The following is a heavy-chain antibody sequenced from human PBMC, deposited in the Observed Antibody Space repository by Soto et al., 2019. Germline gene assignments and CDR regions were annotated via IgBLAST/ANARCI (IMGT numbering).Heavy chain of an antibody. CDR2: ISYDGSNK. V-gene: IGHV3-30*18. CDR1: GFTFSSYG. J-gene: IGHJ6*02. D-gene: IGHD4-17*01. CDR3: AKDLYPATVVSGMDV. Sequence: GGSLRLSCAASGFTFSSYGMHWVRQAPGKGLEWVAVISYDGSNKYYADSVKGRFTISRDNSKNTLYLQMNSLRAEDTAVYYCAKDLYPATVVSGMDVWGQGTTVTVSS.